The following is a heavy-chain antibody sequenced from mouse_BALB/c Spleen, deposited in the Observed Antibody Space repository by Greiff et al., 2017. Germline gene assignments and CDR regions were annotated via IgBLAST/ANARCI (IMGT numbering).Heavy chain of an antibody. J-gene: IGHJ4*01. CDR3: ASGRLGLPYAMDY. Sequence: VKLMESGPGLVAPSQSLSITCTVSGFSLTSYGVHWVRQPPGKGLEWLGVIWAGGSTNYNSALMSRLSISKDNSKSQVFLKMNSLQTDDAAMYYCASGRLGLPYAMDYWGQGTSVTVSS. CDR1: GFSLTSYG. CDR2: IWAGGST. D-gene: IGHD3-1*01. V-gene: IGHV2-9*02.